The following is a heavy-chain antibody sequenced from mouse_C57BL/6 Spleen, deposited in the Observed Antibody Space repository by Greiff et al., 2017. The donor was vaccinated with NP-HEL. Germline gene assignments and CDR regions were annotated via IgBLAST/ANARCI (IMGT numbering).Heavy chain of an antibody. V-gene: IGHV1-26*01. J-gene: IGHJ1*03. CDR1: GYTFTDYY. CDR3: ARSYYYSSPYWYFDV. CDR2: INPNNGGT. Sequence: EVQLQQSGPELVKPGASVKISCKASGYTFTDYYMNWVKQSHGKSLEWIGDINPNNGGTSYNQKFKGKATLTVDKSSSTAYMELRSLTSEDSAVYYCARSYYYSSPYWYFDVWGTGTTVTVSS. D-gene: IGHD1-1*01.